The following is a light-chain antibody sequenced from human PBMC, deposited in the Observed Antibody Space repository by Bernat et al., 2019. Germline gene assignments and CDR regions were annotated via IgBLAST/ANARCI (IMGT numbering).Light chain of an antibody. Sequence: IVMTQTLVSLSVTPGQSASISCRSSRSLLHSNGKTYLSWYLQKPGQPPQLLIYEVSYRFSGVPDRVSGSGSGTDFTLKISRAEAEDVGVYYCMQTTELPPTFGQGTKVEI. CDR3: MQTTELPPT. J-gene: IGKJ1*01. CDR2: EVS. CDR1: RSLLHSNGKTY. V-gene: IGKV2D-29*01.